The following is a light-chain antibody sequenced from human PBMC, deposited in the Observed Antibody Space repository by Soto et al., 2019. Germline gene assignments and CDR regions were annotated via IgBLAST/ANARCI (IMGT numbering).Light chain of an antibody. CDR3: QQYNNWPPWT. Sequence: EIVMTQSPATLSVSPGERATLSCRASQSVSRDLAWYQQKPGQAPRLLIYDASNRATGIPARFSGSGSGTEFTLTISSLQSEDFAVYYCQQYNNWPPWTFGQGTKVDI. CDR1: QSVSRD. CDR2: DAS. J-gene: IGKJ1*01. V-gene: IGKV3D-15*01.